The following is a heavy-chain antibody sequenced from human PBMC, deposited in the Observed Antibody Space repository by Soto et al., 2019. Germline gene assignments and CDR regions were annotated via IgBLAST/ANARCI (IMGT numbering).Heavy chain of an antibody. CDR3: AGHPLIAFYEYGY. J-gene: IGHJ4*02. CDR2: IYYSGST. V-gene: IGHV4-59*08. CDR1: GGSISRYY. D-gene: IGHD2-21*01. Sequence: SETLSLTGTVSGGSISRYYWSWTPQPPGKGLEWIGYIYYSGSTNYNPSLKSRVTISVDTSKNQFSLKLSSVTAAGTALYYCAGHPLIAFYEYGYWGQGTLVTVSS.